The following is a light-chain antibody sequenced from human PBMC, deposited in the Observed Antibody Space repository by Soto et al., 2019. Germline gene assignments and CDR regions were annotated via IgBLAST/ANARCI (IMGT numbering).Light chain of an antibody. J-gene: IGKJ2*01. Sequence: EIVLTQSPGTLSLSPGERATLSCRASQSVSSSYLAWYQQKPGQAPRLLIYGASSRATGIPDSFSGSGSGTDFPLTISRLEPEDFAVYYCQQYGSSPTYTFGQGTKLEIK. V-gene: IGKV3-20*01. CDR2: GAS. CDR3: QQYGSSPTYT. CDR1: QSVSSSY.